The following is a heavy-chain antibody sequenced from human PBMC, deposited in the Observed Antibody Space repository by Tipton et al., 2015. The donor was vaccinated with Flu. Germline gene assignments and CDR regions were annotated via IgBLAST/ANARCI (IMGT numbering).Heavy chain of an antibody. J-gene: IGHJ6*03. CDR3: ARVMDV. CDR1: GFTFSNYW. Sequence: SLRLSCAASGFTFSNYWMTWVRQAPGKGLEWVANIKQDGSEKYYLDSVKGRFIVSRDNAKNSVYLQMNTLRAEDTAVYYCARVMDVWGKGTTVTVSS. CDR2: IKQDGSEK. V-gene: IGHV3-7*01.